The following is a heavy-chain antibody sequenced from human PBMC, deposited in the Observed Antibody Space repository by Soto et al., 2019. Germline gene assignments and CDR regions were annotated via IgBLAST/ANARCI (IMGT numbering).Heavy chain of an antibody. Sequence: QVQLVESGGGLVKPGGSLRLSCAASGFTFSDYYMSWIRQAPGKGLEWFSYISSSSSYTNYADSVKGRFTISRDNAKNSLYLQMNSLRAEDTAVYYCARIAAAGHFDYWGQGTLVTVSS. CDR2: ISSSSSYT. CDR1: GFTFSDYY. J-gene: IGHJ4*02. V-gene: IGHV3-11*05. CDR3: ARIAAAGHFDY. D-gene: IGHD6-13*01.